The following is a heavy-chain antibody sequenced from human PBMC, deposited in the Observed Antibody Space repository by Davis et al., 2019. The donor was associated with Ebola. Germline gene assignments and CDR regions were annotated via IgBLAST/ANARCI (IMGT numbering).Heavy chain of an antibody. CDR3: TTPGGQDSGYDVFDI. CDR2: INPNDGRT. Sequence: ASVKVSCKASGYTFTNYYMHWVRQAPGQGLECMGMINPNDGRTIYAQKFQGRVTVTRDTSTTKVYMDLSSLRSEDTALYYCTTPGGQDSGYDVFDIWGQGTMVTVSS. D-gene: IGHD5-12*01. V-gene: IGHV1-46*03. J-gene: IGHJ3*02. CDR1: GYTFTNYY.